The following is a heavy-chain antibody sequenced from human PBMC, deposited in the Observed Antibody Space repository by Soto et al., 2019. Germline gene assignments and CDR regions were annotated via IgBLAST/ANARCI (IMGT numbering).Heavy chain of an antibody. V-gene: IGHV4-34*01. D-gene: IGHD5-12*01. J-gene: IGHJ6*03. Sequence: SETLSLTCAVYGGSFSGYYWSWIRQPPWKGLEWIGEINHSGSTNYNPSLKSRVTISVDTSKNQFSLKLSSVTAADTAVYYCARAGGYDSSAYYYYYYMDVWAKGTTVTV. CDR1: GGSFSGYY. CDR2: INHSGST. CDR3: ARAGGYDSSAYYYYYYMDV.